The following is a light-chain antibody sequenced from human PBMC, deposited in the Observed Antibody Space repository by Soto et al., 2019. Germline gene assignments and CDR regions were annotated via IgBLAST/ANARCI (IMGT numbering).Light chain of an antibody. CDR2: GAS. V-gene: IGKV1-9*01. J-gene: IGKJ3*01. CDR1: QGIANF. CDR3: QQLNSFRIL. Sequence: IQLTQSPSSLSASVGDRVTISCRASQGIANFLAWYQQKPGKAPKLLIYGASTLQSGVPSRFSGSGSGTDFNLTISSLQPEDFATYYCQQLNSFRILFGPGTKVDIK.